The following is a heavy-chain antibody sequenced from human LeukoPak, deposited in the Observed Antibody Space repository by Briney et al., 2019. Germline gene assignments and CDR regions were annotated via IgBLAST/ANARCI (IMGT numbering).Heavy chain of an antibody. Sequence: SETLSLTCIVSGGSISSYFWSWIRQPAGKGLEWIGRIYTSGSTNYNPSLKSRVTMSVDTSKNQFSLKLSSVTAADTAVYYCARSSGYYDSSGYYQEGPLDYWGQGTLVTVSS. CDR2: IYTSGST. D-gene: IGHD3-22*01. CDR3: ARSSGYYDSSGYYQEGPLDY. CDR1: GGSISSYF. J-gene: IGHJ4*02. V-gene: IGHV4-4*07.